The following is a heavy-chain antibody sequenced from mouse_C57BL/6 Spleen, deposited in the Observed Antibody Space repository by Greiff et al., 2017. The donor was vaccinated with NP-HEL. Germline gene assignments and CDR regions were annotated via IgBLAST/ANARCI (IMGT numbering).Heavy chain of an antibody. CDR3: AREGYSNAWFAY. CDR1: GYTFTDYN. J-gene: IGHJ3*01. CDR2: INPNNGGT. D-gene: IGHD2-5*01. Sequence: VQLQQSGPELVKPGASVKMSCKASGYTFTDYNMHWVKQSHGKSLEWIGYINPNNGGTSYNQKFKGKATLTVNKSSSTAYMELRSLTSEDSAVYYCAREGYSNAWFAYWGQGTLVTVSA. V-gene: IGHV1-22*01.